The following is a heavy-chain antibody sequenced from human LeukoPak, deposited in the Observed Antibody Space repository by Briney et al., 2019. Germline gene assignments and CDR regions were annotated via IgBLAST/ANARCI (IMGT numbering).Heavy chain of an antibody. J-gene: IGHJ2*01. CDR1: GFTFYDYA. Sequence: GGSLRLSCAASGFTFYDYAMHWVRQAPGKGLEWVSLISGDGGSTYYADSVKGRFTISRDNSKNSLYLQMNSLRTEDTALYYCAKMYYYDSSGYRDWYFDLWGRGTLVTVSS. CDR2: ISGDGGST. CDR3: AKMYYYDSSGYRDWYFDL. D-gene: IGHD3-22*01. V-gene: IGHV3-43*02.